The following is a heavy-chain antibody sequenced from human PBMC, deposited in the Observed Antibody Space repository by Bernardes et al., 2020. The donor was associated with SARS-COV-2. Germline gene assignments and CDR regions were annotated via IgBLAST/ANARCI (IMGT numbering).Heavy chain of an antibody. CDR3: AKTTVGADDAFDL. J-gene: IGHJ3*01. CDR2: IYYSGSI. V-gene: IGHV4-39*02. Sequence: SETLSLTCTVSGGSTSSNAYYWAWLRQPPGKGLEWIGSIYYSGSIYYNPSLKSRLTISVDTSKNSFSLKVRSVTAADTAVYYCAKTTVGADDAFDLWGQGTVVTVAS. CDR1: GGSTSSNAYY. D-gene: IGHD1-26*01.